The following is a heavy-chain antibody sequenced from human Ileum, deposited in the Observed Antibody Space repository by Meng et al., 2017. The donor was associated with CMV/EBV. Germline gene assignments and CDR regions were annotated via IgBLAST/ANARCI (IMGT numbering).Heavy chain of an antibody. Sequence: DVKLWESGGGLSQPGGSLRRSCAASGFSVSSTFMSWFRQAPGKGLEWVSIIYTGGDTKYADSVKGRFSISRDSSENTVFLQMNSLRVEDTAVYYCAKSNGYTATNWGQGSLVTASS. CDR2: IYTGGDT. CDR3: AKSNGYTATN. J-gene: IGHJ4*02. D-gene: IGHD5-24*01. CDR1: GFSVSSTF. V-gene: IGHV3-53*01.